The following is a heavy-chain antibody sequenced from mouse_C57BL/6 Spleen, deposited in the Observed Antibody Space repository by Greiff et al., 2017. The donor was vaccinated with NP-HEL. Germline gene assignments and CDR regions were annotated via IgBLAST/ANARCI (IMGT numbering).Heavy chain of an antibody. V-gene: IGHV1-76*01. CDR2: IYPGSGNT. Sequence: QVQPKESGAELVRPGASVKLSCKASGYTFTDYYINWVKQRPGQGLEWIARIYPGSGNTYYNEKFKGKATLTAEKSSSTAYMQLSSLTSEDSAVYFCAGGYRYFDYWGQGTTLTVSS. D-gene: IGHD2-2*01. J-gene: IGHJ2*01. CDR3: AGGYRYFDY. CDR1: GYTFTDYY.